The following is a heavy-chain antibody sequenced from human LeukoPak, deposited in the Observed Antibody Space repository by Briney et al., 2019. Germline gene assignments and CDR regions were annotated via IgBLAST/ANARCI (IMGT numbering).Heavy chain of an antibody. V-gene: IGHV1-46*01. CDR1: GYTFPSYY. CDR2: INPSRGST. Sequence: ASVKVSCKASGYTFPSYYMHWVRQAHGEGLERMGIINPSRGSTSYAQKFQGRVTMTRDTSTSTVYMELSSLRSEDTAVYYCARDRERAHDYSNYRAYGWFDPWGQGTLVTVSS. J-gene: IGHJ5*02. D-gene: IGHD4-11*01. CDR3: ARDRERAHDYSNYRAYGWFDP.